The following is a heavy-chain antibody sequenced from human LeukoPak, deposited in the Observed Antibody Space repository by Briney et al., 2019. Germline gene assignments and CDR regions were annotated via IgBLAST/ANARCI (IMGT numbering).Heavy chain of an antibody. Sequence: GGSLRLSCAASGFTFSSYAMHWVRQAPGKGLEYVSAISGNGDSTYYANSVKGRFTISRDNSKNTLYLQMGSLRSDDMAVYYCARAPGRYSGDFDYWGQGTLVTVSS. CDR1: GFTFSSYA. CDR2: ISGNGDST. J-gene: IGHJ4*02. CDR3: ARAPGRYSGDFDY. D-gene: IGHD4-17*01. V-gene: IGHV3-64*01.